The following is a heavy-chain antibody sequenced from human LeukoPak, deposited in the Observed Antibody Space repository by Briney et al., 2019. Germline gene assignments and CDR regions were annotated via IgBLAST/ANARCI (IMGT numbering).Heavy chain of an antibody. J-gene: IGHJ4*02. Sequence: SETLSLTCAVYGGSFSGYYWSWIRQPAGKGLEWIGRIYTSGSTNYNPSLKSRVTISVDTSKNQFSLKLSSVTAADTAVYYCARETRIVGATPDYWGQGTLVTVSS. CDR3: ARETRIVGATPDY. CDR1: GGSFSGYY. CDR2: IYTSGST. V-gene: IGHV4-4*07. D-gene: IGHD1-26*01.